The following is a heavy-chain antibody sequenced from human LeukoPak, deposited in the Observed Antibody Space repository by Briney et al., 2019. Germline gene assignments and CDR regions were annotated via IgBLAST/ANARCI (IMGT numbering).Heavy chain of an antibody. CDR3: AKDLLPDYGENYYYYGMDV. J-gene: IGHJ6*02. CDR1: GFTFSSYA. V-gene: IGHV3-23*01. D-gene: IGHD4-17*01. CDR2: ISGSGGGT. Sequence: GGSLRLSCAASGFTFSSYAMSWVRQAPGKGLEWVSSISGSGGGTYYADSVKGRFTISRDNSKNTLYLQMNSLRAEDTAVYYCAKDLLPDYGENYYYYGMDVWGQGTTVTVSS.